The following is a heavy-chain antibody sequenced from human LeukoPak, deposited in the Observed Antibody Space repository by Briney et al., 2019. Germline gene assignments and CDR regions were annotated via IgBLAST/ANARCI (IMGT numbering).Heavy chain of an antibody. V-gene: IGHV1-18*01. J-gene: IGHJ5*01. Sequence: ASVKVSCKASGYTFTSYGISWVRQAPGHGLEWRGWISAYNGNTNYAQKLHGRVTMTTDTSTSTAYMELRSLRSDDTAVYYCVTVLIVGATGDPWFDASRQGTLVTVYS. CDR3: VTVLIVGATGDPWFDA. CDR1: GYTFTSYG. D-gene: IGHD1-26*01. CDR2: ISAYNGNT.